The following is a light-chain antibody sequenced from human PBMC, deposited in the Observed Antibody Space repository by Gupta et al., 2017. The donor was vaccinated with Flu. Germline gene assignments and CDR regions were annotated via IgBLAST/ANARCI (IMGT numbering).Light chain of an antibody. CDR1: QSGLSSFNNRSY. Sequence: SLGERATINCKSSQSGLSSFNNRSYLAWYQQKPRQPPKLLIFWASTREGGVPGRFSGSGSGTDFTLTITSLQAEDVAVYYCQQDYSTLVTFGGGTKVEVK. CDR3: QQDYSTLVT. V-gene: IGKV4-1*01. J-gene: IGKJ4*01. CDR2: WAS.